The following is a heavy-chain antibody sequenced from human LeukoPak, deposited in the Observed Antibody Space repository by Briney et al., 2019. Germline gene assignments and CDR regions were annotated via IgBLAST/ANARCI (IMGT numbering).Heavy chain of an antibody. D-gene: IGHD1-14*01. CDR1: GFTFSSYW. Sequence: GGSLRLSCAASGFTFSSYWMSWVRQAPGKGLEWVANIKQDGSEKYCVDSVKGRFTISRDNARNSLYVQMNSLRPEDTAVYYCARSHTATDFPLNDYWGQGTLVTVSS. V-gene: IGHV3-7*01. J-gene: IGHJ4*02. CDR3: ARSHTATDFPLNDY. CDR2: IKQDGSEK.